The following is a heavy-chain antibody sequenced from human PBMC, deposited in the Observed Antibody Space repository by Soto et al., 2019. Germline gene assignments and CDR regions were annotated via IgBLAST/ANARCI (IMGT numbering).Heavy chain of an antibody. CDR3: AQGPSNYDNNGFDP. CDR2: IDPSDSYT. D-gene: IGHD4-4*01. J-gene: IGHJ5*02. V-gene: IGHV5-10-1*01. Sequence: PGESPKISWKGSGYSFTSYWISWVRQMPGKGLEWVGRIDPSDSYTNYSPSFQGHVTISADKSNSTAYLQWSSLKASDTAMYYCAQGPSNYDNNGFDPWGQGTLVTSPQ. CDR1: GYSFTSYW.